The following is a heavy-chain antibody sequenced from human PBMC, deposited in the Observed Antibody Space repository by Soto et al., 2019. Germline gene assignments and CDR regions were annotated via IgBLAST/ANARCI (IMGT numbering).Heavy chain of an antibody. CDR1: GGSISSSSYY. V-gene: IGHV4-39*03. CDR2: IYYSGST. D-gene: IGHD4-4*01. CDR3: XXSXXXXYSNYFXDY. Sequence: SETLSLTCTVSGGSISSSSYYWGWIRQPPGKGLEWIGSIYYSGSTYYNPSLKSRVTISVDTSKNQFSLKLSSGPAAETAGDXXXXSXXXXYSNYFXDYXGQGTLVTVSS. J-gene: IGHJ4*02.